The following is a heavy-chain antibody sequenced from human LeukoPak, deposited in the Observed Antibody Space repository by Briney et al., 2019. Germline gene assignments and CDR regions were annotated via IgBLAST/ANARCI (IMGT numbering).Heavy chain of an antibody. CDR3: ARGNYYDSSGYYYFSRSTSYYFDY. CDR2: INHSGST. D-gene: IGHD3-22*01. CDR1: GGSFSGYY. Sequence: SETLSLTCAVYGGSFSGYYWSWIRQPPGKGLEWIGEINHSGSTNYNPSLKSRVTISVDTSKNQFSLKLSPVTAADTAVYYCARGNYYDSSGYYYFSRSTSYYFDYWGQGTLVTVSS. J-gene: IGHJ4*02. V-gene: IGHV4-34*01.